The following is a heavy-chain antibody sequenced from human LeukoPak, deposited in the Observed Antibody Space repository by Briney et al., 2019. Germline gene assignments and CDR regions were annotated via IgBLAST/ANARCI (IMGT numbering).Heavy chain of an antibody. V-gene: IGHV1-24*01. CDR1: GYTLTELS. Sequence: ASVKVSCKVSGYTLTELSMHWVRQAPGKGLEWMGCFDPEDGETIYAQKFQGRVTMTEDTSTDTAYMELSSLRSEDTAVYYCATSPTYYYGSGSYYNVSWFDPWGQGTLVTVSS. D-gene: IGHD3-10*01. CDR2: FDPEDGET. J-gene: IGHJ5*02. CDR3: ATSPTYYYGSGSYYNVSWFDP.